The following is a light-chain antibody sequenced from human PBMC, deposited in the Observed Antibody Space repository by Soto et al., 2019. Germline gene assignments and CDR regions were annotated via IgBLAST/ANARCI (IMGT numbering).Light chain of an antibody. CDR1: SSGVGGYNY. V-gene: IGLV2-14*03. J-gene: IGLJ2*01. CDR2: DVG. CDR3: SSYTSSSTLV. Sequence: QSALTQPASVSGSPGQSITISCTGTSSGVGGYNYVSWYQQHPGKAPKVIIYDVGNRPSGVSNRFSGSKSDNTASLTISGLQSEDEADYYCSSYTSSSTLVFGGGTKVTVL.